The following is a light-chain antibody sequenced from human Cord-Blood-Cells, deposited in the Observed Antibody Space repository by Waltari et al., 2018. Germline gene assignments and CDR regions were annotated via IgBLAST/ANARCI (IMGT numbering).Light chain of an antibody. V-gene: IGKV1-5*03. CDR2: KAS. CDR1: QSISSW. J-gene: IGKJ2*01. Sequence: DIQMTQSPSTLSASVGDRVTITCRASQSISSWLAWYQQKPGKAPKLLIYKASSLESGVPSRFSGRGSGTEFTLTISSLQPDDFATYYCQQYNSYMYTCGQGTKLEIK. CDR3: QQYNSYMYT.